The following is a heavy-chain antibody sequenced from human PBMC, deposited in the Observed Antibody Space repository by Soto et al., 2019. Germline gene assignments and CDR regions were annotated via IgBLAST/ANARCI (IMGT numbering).Heavy chain of an antibody. Sequence: QVQLVQSGAEEKKPGASVKVSCKASGYTFTSYDMHWVRQAPGQRLEWMGWINAGNGNTKYSQKFKGRVTITRDTSASTAYMELSSLRSEDTAVYYCARGITLPTPLDYWGQGTLVTVSS. CDR2: INAGNGNT. CDR3: ARGITLPTPLDY. D-gene: IGHD1-20*01. V-gene: IGHV1-3*05. J-gene: IGHJ4*02. CDR1: GYTFTSYD.